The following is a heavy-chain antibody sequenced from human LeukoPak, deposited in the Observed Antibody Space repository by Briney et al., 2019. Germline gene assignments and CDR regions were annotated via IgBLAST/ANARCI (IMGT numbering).Heavy chain of an antibody. V-gene: IGHV1-69*06. J-gene: IGHJ3*02. CDR1: GGTFSSYA. CDR3: AREGMTTVTTGELLGI. Sequence: SVKVSCKASGGTFSSYAISWVRQATGQGLEWMGGIIPIFGTANYAQKFQGRVTITADKSTSTAYMELSSLRSEDTAVYYCAREGMTTVTTGELLGIWGQGTMVTVSS. D-gene: IGHD4-17*01. CDR2: IIPIFGTA.